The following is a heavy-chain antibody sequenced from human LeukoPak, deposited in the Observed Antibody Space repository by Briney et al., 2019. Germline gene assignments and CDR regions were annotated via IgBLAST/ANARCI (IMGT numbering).Heavy chain of an antibody. CDR2: ISGSGGGT. CDR3: AKGAYCGGDCYPDYFDY. V-gene: IGHV3-23*01. D-gene: IGHD2-21*02. CDR1: GFTFSSYA. Sequence: GGSLRLSCAASGFTFSSYAMSWVRQAPGKGLEWVSAISGSGGGTYYADSVKGRFTISRDNSKNTLYLQMNSLRAEDTAVYYCAKGAYCGGDCYPDYFDYWGQGTLVTVSS. J-gene: IGHJ4*02.